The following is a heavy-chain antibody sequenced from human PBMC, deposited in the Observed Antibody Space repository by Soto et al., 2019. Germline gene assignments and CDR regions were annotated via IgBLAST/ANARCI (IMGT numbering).Heavy chain of an antibody. CDR3: VRDRTGGRGPVAGPPVGYYYAMDV. CDR2: ISWISDFI. D-gene: IGHD6-19*01. CDR1: GFTFDDHA. V-gene: IGHV3-9*01. J-gene: IGHJ6*02. Sequence: EVQVVESGGGLVQPGRSLRLSCVGSGFTFDDHAMHWVRQAPGKGLEWVSGISWISDFIGYADSVKGRFTISRDNAKNSVYLPMNNLRAEDTALYFGVRDRTGGRGPVAGPPVGYYYAMDVWGQGTTVTVSS.